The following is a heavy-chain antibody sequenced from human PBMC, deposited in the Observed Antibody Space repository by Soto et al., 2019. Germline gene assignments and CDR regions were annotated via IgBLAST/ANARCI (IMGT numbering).Heavy chain of an antibody. J-gene: IGHJ4*02. CDR2: IYWDGDK. CDR3: AHRLITGAGTSFDF. V-gene: IGHV2-5*02. CDR1: GFSLSTGGVA. Sequence: QITLKESGPTLVKPTQTLTLTCSFSGFSLSTGGVAVNWIRQSPGKAPEWLALIYWDGDKRYRPSLKNRLAITKDPSKNQVVLSMTDMDPVDTAIYYCAHRLITGAGTSFDFWGQGTLVTVSS. D-gene: IGHD6-13*01.